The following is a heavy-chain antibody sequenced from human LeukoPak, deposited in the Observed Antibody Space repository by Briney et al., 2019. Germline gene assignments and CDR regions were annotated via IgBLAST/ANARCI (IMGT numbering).Heavy chain of an antibody. Sequence: GGSLRLSFAASGFTFSSYWMSWVRQAPGKGLEWVANIKQDGSEKYYVDSVKGRFTISRDNAKNSLYLQMSSLRAEDTAVYYCTRDHDAFDIWGQGTMVTVSS. CDR2: IKQDGSEK. CDR3: TRDHDAFDI. J-gene: IGHJ3*02. V-gene: IGHV3-7*01. CDR1: GFTFSSYW.